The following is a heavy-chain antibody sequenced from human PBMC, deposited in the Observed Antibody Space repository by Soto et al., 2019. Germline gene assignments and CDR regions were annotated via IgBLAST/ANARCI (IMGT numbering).Heavy chain of an antibody. Sequence: XGTLALTCTVSDGSISNFYWSGIRQPPGKGLEWIGYISSSGNTNYNPSLKSRVSISVDTSKNQFSLNLTSVTAADTAVYYCARAPMVLTRSYFDSWGQGTPVTVSS. J-gene: IGHJ4*02. V-gene: IGHV4-59*01. D-gene: IGHD3-22*01. CDR2: ISSSGNT. CDR1: DGSISNFY. CDR3: ARAPMVLTRSYFDS.